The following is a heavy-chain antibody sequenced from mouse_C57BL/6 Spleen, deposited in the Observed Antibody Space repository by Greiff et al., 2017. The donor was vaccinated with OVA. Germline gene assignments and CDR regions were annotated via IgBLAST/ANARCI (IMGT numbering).Heavy chain of an antibody. CDR3: ARSGIYGNYDRFAY. D-gene: IGHD2-1*01. CDR2: INPNNGGT. J-gene: IGHJ3*01. CDR1: GYTFTDYY. V-gene: IGHV1-26*01. Sequence: EVQLQQSGPELVKPGASVKISCKASGYTFTDYYMNWVKQSHGKSLEWIGDINPNNGGTSYNQKFKGKATLTVDKSSSTAYMELRSLTSEDSAVYYCARSGIYGNYDRFAYWGQGTLVTVSA.